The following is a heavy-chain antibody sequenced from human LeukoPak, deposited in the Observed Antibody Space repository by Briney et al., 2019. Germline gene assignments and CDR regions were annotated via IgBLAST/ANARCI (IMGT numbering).Heavy chain of an antibody. D-gene: IGHD3-16*02. J-gene: IGHJ4*02. CDR3: VRDRGYRLSENH. Sequence: GASVKVSCKASGYTFGTYAIYWVRQAPGQGLEWMGWISAYNGNTNYAQNLQDRVTMTTDTSTSTAYMELRSLRSDDTAVYYCVRDRGYRLSENHWGQGTLVTVSS. CDR1: GYTFGTYA. CDR2: ISAYNGNT. V-gene: IGHV1-18*01.